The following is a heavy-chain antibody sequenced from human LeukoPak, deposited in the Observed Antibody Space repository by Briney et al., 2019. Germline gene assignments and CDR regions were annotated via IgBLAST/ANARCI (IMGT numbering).Heavy chain of an antibody. CDR2: IYYSGST. Sequence: SETLSLTCAVSGYSISSGYYWGWIRQPPGKGLEWIGSIYYSGSTYYNPSLKSRVTISVDTSKNQFSLKLSSVTAADTAVYYCARMGSVTTDYWGQGTLVTVSS. CDR3: ARMGSVTTDY. J-gene: IGHJ4*02. D-gene: IGHD4-11*01. V-gene: IGHV4-38-2*01. CDR1: GYSISSGYY.